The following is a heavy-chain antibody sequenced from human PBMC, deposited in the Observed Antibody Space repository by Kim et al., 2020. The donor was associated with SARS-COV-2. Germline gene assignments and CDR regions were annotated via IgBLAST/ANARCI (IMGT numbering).Heavy chain of an antibody. CDR1: GGSISSSSYY. V-gene: IGHV4-39*01. CDR2: IYYSGST. Sequence: SETLSLTCTVSGGSISSSSYYWGWIRQPPGKGLEWIGSIYYSGSTYYNPSLKSRVTISVDTSKNQFSLKLSSVTAADTAVYYCARREGWYYGSGSNNWFDPWGQGTLVTVSS. D-gene: IGHD3-10*01. J-gene: IGHJ5*02. CDR3: ARREGWYYGSGSNNWFDP.